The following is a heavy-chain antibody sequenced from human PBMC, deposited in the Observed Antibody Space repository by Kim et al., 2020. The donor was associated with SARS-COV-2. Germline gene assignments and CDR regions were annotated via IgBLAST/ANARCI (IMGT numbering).Heavy chain of an antibody. V-gene: IGHV5-51*01. Sequence: PSFQGQVTISADKSISTAYLQWSSLKASDTAMYYCARSGFWSGDVAFDIWGQGTMVTVSS. J-gene: IGHJ3*02. D-gene: IGHD3-3*01. CDR3: ARSGFWSGDVAFDI.